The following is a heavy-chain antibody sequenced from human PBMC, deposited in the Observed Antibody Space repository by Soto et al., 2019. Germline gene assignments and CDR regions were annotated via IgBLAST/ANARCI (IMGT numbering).Heavy chain of an antibody. D-gene: IGHD1-1*01. CDR3: ARGDDAMLSPNFDY. Sequence: SETLSLTCAVHGDSFSGYFWTWIRQPPGKGLDWIAEITEGGTTNYSPSLKSRVSIAVDSSKRQFSLTLSSVTAADTAMYYCARGDDAMLSPNFDYWSQGSLVTVSS. J-gene: IGHJ4*02. CDR2: ITEGGTT. V-gene: IGHV4-34*01. CDR1: GDSFSGYF.